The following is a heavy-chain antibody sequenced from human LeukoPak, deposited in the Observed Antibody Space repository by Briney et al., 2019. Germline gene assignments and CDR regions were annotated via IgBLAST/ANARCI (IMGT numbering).Heavy chain of an antibody. CDR2: IYYSGGT. Sequence: SGTLSLSCTVSGGSISSYYWSWIRQPPGKGLEWIGYIYYSGGTFYNPSLESGVAMLVDTSKNNISLMMNSVIAADAATDYYARWGYFESSGYFVVDYWGQGALVTVSS. J-gene: IGHJ4*02. D-gene: IGHD3-22*01. CDR3: ARWGYFESSGYFVVDY. CDR1: GGSISSYY. V-gene: IGHV4-59*01.